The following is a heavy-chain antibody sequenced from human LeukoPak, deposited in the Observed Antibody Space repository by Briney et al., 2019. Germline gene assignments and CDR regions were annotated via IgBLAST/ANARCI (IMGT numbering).Heavy chain of an antibody. J-gene: IGHJ4*02. CDR2: IIPIFGTA. Sequence: SVKVSCKASGGTFSSYAISWVRQAPGQGLEWMGGIIPIFGTANYAQKFQGRVTITADESTSTAYMELSSLRSEDTAVYYCARVYCSGGSCYDFWGQGTLVTVSS. CDR3: ARVYCSGGSCYDF. V-gene: IGHV1-69*13. D-gene: IGHD2-15*01. CDR1: GGTFSSYA.